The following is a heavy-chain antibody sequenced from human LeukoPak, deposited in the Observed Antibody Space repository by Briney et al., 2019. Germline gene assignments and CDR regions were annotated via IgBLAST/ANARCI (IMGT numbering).Heavy chain of an antibody. CDR3: AKEYSSRLNYFDY. V-gene: IGHV3-11*01. J-gene: IGHJ4*02. Sequence: PGGSLRLSCAASGFTFSDYYMSWIRQAPGKGLEWVPYISSSGSTIYYADSVKGRFTISRDNAKNSLYLQMNSLRAEDTALYYCAKEYSSRLNYFDYWGQGTLVTVSS. D-gene: IGHD6-13*01. CDR2: ISSSGSTI. CDR1: GFTFSDYY.